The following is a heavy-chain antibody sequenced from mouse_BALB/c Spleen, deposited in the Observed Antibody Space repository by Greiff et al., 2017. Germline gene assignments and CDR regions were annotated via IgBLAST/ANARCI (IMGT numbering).Heavy chain of an antibody. D-gene: IGHD2-1*01. V-gene: IGHV5-12-1*01. CDR3: ARHENGNYYFDY. Sequence: EVKLVESGGGLVKPGGSLKLSCAASGFAFSSYDMSWVRQTPEKRLEWVAYISSGGGSTYYPDTVKGRFTISRDNAKNTLYLQMSSLKSEDTAMYYCARHENGNYYFDYWGQGTTLTVSS. CDR1: GFAFSSYD. J-gene: IGHJ2*01. CDR2: ISSGGGST.